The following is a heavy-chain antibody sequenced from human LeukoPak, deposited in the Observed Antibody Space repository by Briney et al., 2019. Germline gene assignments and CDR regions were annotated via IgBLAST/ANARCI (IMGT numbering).Heavy chain of an antibody. CDR3: ARSHGAFGELTYYYYYGMDV. CDR2: IIPIFGTA. CDR1: GGTFSSYA. D-gene: IGHD3-10*01. Sequence: SVKVSCTASGGTFSSYAISWVRQAPGQGLEWMGGIIPIFGTANYAQKFQGRVTITADESTSTAYMELSSLRSEDTAVYYCARSHGAFGELTYYYYYGMDVWGQGTTVTVSS. J-gene: IGHJ6*02. V-gene: IGHV1-69*01.